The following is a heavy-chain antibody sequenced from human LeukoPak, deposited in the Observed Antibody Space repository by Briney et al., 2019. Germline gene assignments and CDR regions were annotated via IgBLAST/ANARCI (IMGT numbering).Heavy chain of an antibody. Sequence: SVKVSCKASGYIFTSYGISWVRQAPGQGLEWMGGIIPIFGTANYAQKFQGRVTITADESTSTAYMELSRLRSDDTAVYYCASGYTYSSLDYWGQGTLLTVSS. CDR1: GYIFTSYG. V-gene: IGHV1-69*13. CDR2: IIPIFGTA. CDR3: ASGYTYSSLDY. J-gene: IGHJ4*02. D-gene: IGHD5-18*01.